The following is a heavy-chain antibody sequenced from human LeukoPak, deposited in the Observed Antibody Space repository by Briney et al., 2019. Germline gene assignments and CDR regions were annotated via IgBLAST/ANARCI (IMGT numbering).Heavy chain of an antibody. V-gene: IGHV4-4*07. Sequence: SETLSLTCTVSGGSISSYYWSWIRQPPGKGLEWIGRIYTSGSTNYNPSLKSRVTMSVDTSKNQFSLNLSSVTAADTAVYYCARTNYYDSSGYSERKYYFDYWGQGTLVTVSS. CDR3: ARTNYYDSSGYSERKYYFDY. J-gene: IGHJ4*02. D-gene: IGHD3-22*01. CDR2: IYTSGST. CDR1: GGSISSYY.